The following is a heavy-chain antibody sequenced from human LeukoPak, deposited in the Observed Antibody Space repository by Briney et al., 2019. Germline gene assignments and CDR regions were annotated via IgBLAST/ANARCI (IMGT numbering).Heavy chain of an antibody. D-gene: IGHD3-10*01. J-gene: IGHJ5*02. V-gene: IGHV1-8*01. CDR3: VRDGEGLAISVNYWFDL. CDR2: MNPNNGNT. CDR1: GFTCTRYD. Sequence: EASVKVSCKASGFTCTRYDINWVRQATGQGLEWMGWMNPNNGNTGYAQTFQGRVTMTRDTFTSTAYMELRSLTSEDTAVYYCVRDGEGLAISVNYWFDLWGQGTLVTVSS.